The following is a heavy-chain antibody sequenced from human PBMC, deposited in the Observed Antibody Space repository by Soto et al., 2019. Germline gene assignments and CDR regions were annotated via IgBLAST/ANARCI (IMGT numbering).Heavy chain of an antibody. V-gene: IGHV4-59*01. J-gene: IGHJ4*02. Sequence: SETLSLTCTVSGGSISSYYWSWIRQPPGKGLEWIGYIYYSGSTNYNPSLKSRVTISVDTSKNQFSLKLSSVTAADTAVYYCARGIAAAGFFDYWGQGTLVTVSS. D-gene: IGHD6-13*01. CDR1: GGSISSYY. CDR2: IYYSGST. CDR3: ARGIAAAGFFDY.